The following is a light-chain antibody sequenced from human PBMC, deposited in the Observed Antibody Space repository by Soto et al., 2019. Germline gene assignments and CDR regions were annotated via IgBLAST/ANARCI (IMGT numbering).Light chain of an antibody. CDR2: RAS. Sequence: EIVMTQSPATLSVSPGGRATLSCRASQSVSSYLAWYQQRPGQPPRLLIYRASTRATGIPARFSGSGSGTEFSLPISSLQSEDFAVYYCQQYSTWPPRYTSGQGTKLEI. J-gene: IGKJ2*01. V-gene: IGKV3-15*01. CDR1: QSVSSY. CDR3: QQYSTWPPRYT.